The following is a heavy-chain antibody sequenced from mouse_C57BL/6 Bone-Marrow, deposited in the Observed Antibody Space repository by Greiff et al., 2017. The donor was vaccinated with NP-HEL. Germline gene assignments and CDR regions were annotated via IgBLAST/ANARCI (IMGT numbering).Heavy chain of an antibody. D-gene: IGHD3-2*02. CDR1: GYAFSSYW. CDR2: IYPGDGDT. J-gene: IGHJ3*01. Sequence: QVQLQQSGAELVKPGASVKISCKASGYAFSSYWMNWVKQRPGKGLEWIGQIYPGDGDTNYNGKFKGKATLTADESSSTAYMQLSSLTSEDSAVYFCARSRQLRLPFAYWGQGTLVTVSA. CDR3: ARSRQLRLPFAY. V-gene: IGHV1-80*01.